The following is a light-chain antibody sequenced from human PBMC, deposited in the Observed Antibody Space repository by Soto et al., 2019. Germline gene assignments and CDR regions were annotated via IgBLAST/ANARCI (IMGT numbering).Light chain of an antibody. Sequence: EVVLTQSPGTLSLSPGERATLSCRASQSVSNNYLAWYQQKPGQAPRLLIYGASSRATGIPDRFSGSGSGTDFTLTISRLEPEDFAVYYCQQYRGSPQTFGQGTKVEVK. J-gene: IGKJ1*01. V-gene: IGKV3-20*01. CDR2: GAS. CDR1: QSVSNNY. CDR3: QQYRGSPQT.